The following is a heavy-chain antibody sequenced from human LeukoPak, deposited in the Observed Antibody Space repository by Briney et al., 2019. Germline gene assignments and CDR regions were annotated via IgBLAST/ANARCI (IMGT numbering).Heavy chain of an antibody. CDR1: GYTFTSYG. CDR3: ARDRYYDSSGYYLGY. V-gene: IGHV1-18*01. Sequence: ASVKVSCKTSGYTFTSYGISWVRQAPGQGLEWMGWISAYNGNTNYAQKLQGRVTMTTDTSTSTAYMELRSLRSDDTAVYYCARDRYYDSSGYYLGYWGQGTLVTVSS. J-gene: IGHJ4*02. D-gene: IGHD3-22*01. CDR2: ISAYNGNT.